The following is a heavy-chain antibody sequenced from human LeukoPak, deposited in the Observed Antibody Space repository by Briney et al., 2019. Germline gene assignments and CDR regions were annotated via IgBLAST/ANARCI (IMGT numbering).Heavy chain of an antibody. D-gene: IGHD6-19*01. CDR1: VHTFTGYY. J-gene: IGHJ4*02. V-gene: IGHV1-2*02. CDR2: INPNSGVT. Sequence: ASVKVSCKASVHTFTGYYMHWVRQAPGQELEWLGWINPNSGVTNYAQKFQGRINMTRDTSIPTIYMELSSLTSDDTAVYYCGSGQWLVGVFYWGQGTLVTVAS. CDR3: GSGQWLVGVFY.